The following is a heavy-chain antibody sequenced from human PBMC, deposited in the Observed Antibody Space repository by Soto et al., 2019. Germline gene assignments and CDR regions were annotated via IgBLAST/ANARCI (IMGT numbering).Heavy chain of an antibody. V-gene: IGHV3-21*05. D-gene: IGHD3-10*01. CDR1: GDSFSIYM. J-gene: IGHJ6*01. Sequence: LGSASSGDSFSIYMITWSFQKTRKRLKQVPCITRIDDYVYYSDSLEGRFIISRDNAKNSVYLQMNTLRVEDSAVYYCARIGIFPSRGGIRGFHYGMGVCGEG. CDR2: ITRIDDYV. CDR3: ARIGIFPSRGGIRGFHYGMGV.